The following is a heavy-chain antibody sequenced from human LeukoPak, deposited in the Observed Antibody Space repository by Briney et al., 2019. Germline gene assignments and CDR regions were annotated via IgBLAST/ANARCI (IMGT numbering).Heavy chain of an antibody. Sequence: PGGSLRLSCAASGFIFSSYWMSWVRQAPGKGLEWVANIKQGGSEKYYVDSVKGRFTISRDNAKNSLYLQINSLRAEDTAVYYGEGTRGYDYVWVSYRYTGAFDIWGQGTMVTVSS. CDR1: GFIFSSYW. CDR2: IKQGGSEK. J-gene: IGHJ3*02. CDR3: EGTRGYDYVWVSYRYTGAFDI. D-gene: IGHD3-16*02. V-gene: IGHV3-7*01.